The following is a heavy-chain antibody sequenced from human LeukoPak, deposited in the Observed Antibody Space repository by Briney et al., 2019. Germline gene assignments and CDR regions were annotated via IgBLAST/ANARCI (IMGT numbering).Heavy chain of an antibody. J-gene: IGHJ5*02. D-gene: IGHD1-7*01. CDR3: ARDSSSGDANNWNYGWFDP. CDR1: GGSISSSSYY. Sequence: NPFETLSLTCTVSGGSISSSSYYWGWIRQPPGKGLEWIGSIYYSGSTYYNPSLKSRVTISVDTSKNQFSLKLSSVTAADTAVYYCARDSSSGDANNWNYGWFDPWGQGTLVTVSS. V-gene: IGHV4-39*07. CDR2: IYYSGST.